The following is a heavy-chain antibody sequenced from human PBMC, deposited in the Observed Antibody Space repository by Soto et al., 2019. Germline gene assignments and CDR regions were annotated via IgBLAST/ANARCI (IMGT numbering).Heavy chain of an antibody. CDR3: ARRAYDFWSGPSYFDL. V-gene: IGHV5-51*01. D-gene: IGHD3-3*01. CDR1: GYSFTSYW. Sequence: RRESLKISCKGSGYSFTSYWIGWVRQMPGKGLEWMGIIYPGDSDTRYSPSFQGQGTISADKSISTAYLQWSSLKASDTAMYYCARRAYDFWSGPSYFDLWGRGTLVTLSS. J-gene: IGHJ2*01. CDR2: IYPGDSDT.